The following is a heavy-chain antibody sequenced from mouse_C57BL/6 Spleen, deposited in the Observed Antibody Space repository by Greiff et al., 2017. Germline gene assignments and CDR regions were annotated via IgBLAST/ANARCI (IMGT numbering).Heavy chain of an antibody. D-gene: IGHD4-1*01. J-gene: IGHJ4*01. CDR2: ISYSGST. CDR1: GYSITSGYD. Sequence: VQLQQSGPGMVKPSQSLSLTCTVTGYSITSGYDWHWIRHFPGNKLEWMGYISYSGSTNYNPSLKSRISITHDPSKNHFFLKLNSVTTEDTATYYCARGALGAMDYWGQGTSVTVSS. CDR3: ARGALGAMDY. V-gene: IGHV3-1*01.